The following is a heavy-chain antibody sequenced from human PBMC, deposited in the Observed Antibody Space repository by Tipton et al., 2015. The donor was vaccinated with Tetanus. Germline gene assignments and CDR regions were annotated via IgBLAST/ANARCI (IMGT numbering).Heavy chain of an antibody. CDR2: IFYTGSS. D-gene: IGHD3-10*01. V-gene: IGHV4-61*01. Sequence: TLSLTCAVSGVSIRSSTYFWGWIRQPPGKGLEWIGHIFYTGSSHYSPSLRNRLTISIDTSKTHFSLRLDSVTAADTAVYYCATDRRGPGEVRGLDNWGQGTLVTVSS. CDR1: GVSIRSSTYF. CDR3: ATDRRGPGEVRGLDN. J-gene: IGHJ4*02.